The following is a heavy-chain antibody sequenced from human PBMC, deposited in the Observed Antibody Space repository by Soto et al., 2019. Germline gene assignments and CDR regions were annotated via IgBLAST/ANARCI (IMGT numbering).Heavy chain of an antibody. CDR3: ASSRPVLYSSGTKNYFDY. CDR2: INHSGST. Sequence: QVQLQQWGAGLLKPSETLSLTCAVYGGSFSGYYWSWIRQPPGKGLEWIGEINHSGSTNYNPSLKSRVTISVDTSKNQFSLKLSSVTAADTAVYYCASSRPVLYSSGTKNYFDYWGQGTLVTVSS. CDR1: GGSFSGYY. D-gene: IGHD3-10*01. J-gene: IGHJ4*02. V-gene: IGHV4-34*01.